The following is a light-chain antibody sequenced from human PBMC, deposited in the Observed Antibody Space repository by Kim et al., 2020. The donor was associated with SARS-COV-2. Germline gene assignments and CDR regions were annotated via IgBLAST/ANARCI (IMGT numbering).Light chain of an antibody. CDR2: AAS. J-gene: IGKJ4*01. CDR1: EGISNY. V-gene: IGKV1-27*01. CDR3: QKYNSAPRT. Sequence: DIQMTQSPSSLSASVGDRVTITCRESEGISNYLAWYQQKPGKVPKLLIYAASVLQSGVPSRFSGSGSGTDFTLTISSLQSGDVATYYCQKYNSAPRTFGGETKVEI.